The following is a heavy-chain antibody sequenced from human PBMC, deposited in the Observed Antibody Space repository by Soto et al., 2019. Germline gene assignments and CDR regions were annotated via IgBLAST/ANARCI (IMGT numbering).Heavy chain of an antibody. CDR2: IYTAGII. CDR3: ASGKSRNYFDF. V-gene: IGHV4-4*07. D-gene: IGHD3-3*01. J-gene: IGHJ4*02. Sequence: WTWLRQPAGKAPEWIGRIYTAGIIIYNPALKSRVTVSLDTSINQFSLKLNSVTAADTAVYYCASGKSRNYFDFWGQGALVTVSS.